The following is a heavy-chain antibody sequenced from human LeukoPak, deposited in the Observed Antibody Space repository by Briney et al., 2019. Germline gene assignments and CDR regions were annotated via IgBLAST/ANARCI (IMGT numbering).Heavy chain of an antibody. CDR2: IFSSSTYI. J-gene: IGHJ4*02. CDR3: ARDFYDGFALDY. Sequence: PGESLRLSCAASGFAFNTYSMHWVRQAPGKGLEWVSFIFSSSTYIYYTDSVKGRFTISRDNARNSLYLQMDNLRAEDTGVYYCARDFYDGFALDYWGQGTLVTVSS. D-gene: IGHD2/OR15-2a*01. CDR1: GFAFNTYS. V-gene: IGHV3-21*03.